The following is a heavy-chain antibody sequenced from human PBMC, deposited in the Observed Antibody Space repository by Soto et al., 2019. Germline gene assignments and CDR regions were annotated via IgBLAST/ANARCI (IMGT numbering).Heavy chain of an antibody. D-gene: IGHD2-2*01. Sequence: QVQLQQWGAGLLKPSETLSLTCAVYGGSFSGYYWSWIRQPPGKGLEWIGEINHSGSTNYNPSLKSRVTISVDTSKNQFSLKLSSVTAADTAVYYCARGWGEVYCSSTSCYVADYGMDVWGQGTTVTVSS. CDR3: ARGWGEVYCSSTSCYVADYGMDV. V-gene: IGHV4-34*01. J-gene: IGHJ6*02. CDR1: GGSFSGYY. CDR2: INHSGST.